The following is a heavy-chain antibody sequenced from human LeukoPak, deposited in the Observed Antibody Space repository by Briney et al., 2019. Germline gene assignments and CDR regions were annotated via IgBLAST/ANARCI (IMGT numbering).Heavy chain of an antibody. J-gene: IGHJ4*02. D-gene: IGHD6-19*01. Sequence: GGSLRLSCAASGFTFSSYSMNWVRQAPGKGLEWVSSISSSSSYIYYADSVKGRFTISRDNAKNSLYLQMNSLRAEDTAVYYCVRVLEYSSGWYYFDYWGQGTLVTVSS. CDR1: GFTFSSYS. CDR3: VRVLEYSSGWYYFDY. V-gene: IGHV3-21*01. CDR2: ISSSSSYI.